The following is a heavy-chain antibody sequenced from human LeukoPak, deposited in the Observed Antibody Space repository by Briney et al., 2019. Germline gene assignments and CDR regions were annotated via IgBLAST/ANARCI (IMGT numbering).Heavy chain of an antibody. CDR2: INPSGGST. CDR1: GYTFTIYY. Sequence: ASVKVSCKASGYTFTIYYMHWVRQAPGRGLEWMGIINPSGGSTSYAQKFQGRVTMTRDMSTSTVYMELSSLRSEDTAVYYCARGPPPVPVGATDNWFDPWGQGTLVTVSS. V-gene: IGHV1-46*01. D-gene: IGHD1-26*01. CDR3: ARGPPPVPVGATDNWFDP. J-gene: IGHJ5*02.